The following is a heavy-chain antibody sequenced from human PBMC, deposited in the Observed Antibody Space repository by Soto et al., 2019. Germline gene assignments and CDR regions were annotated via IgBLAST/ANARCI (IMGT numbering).Heavy chain of an antibody. CDR3: AKNLAVAAHYYYYGMNV. J-gene: IGHJ6*02. V-gene: IGHV1-18*04. CDR1: GYTFTSYG. CDR2: ISAYNGNT. D-gene: IGHD6-19*01. Sequence: ASVKVSCKASGYTFTSYGISCVGQAPGQVLDWMGWISAYNGNTNYAQKLPGRVTMTTDTSTSTAYMELRSLRSDDTAVYYCAKNLAVAAHYYYYGMNVWGQGTTVTVSS.